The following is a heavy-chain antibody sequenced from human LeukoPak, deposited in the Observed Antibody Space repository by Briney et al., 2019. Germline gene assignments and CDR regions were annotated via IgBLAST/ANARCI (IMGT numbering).Heavy chain of an antibody. CDR2: ISWNSGSI. Sequence: GRSLSPSCPPSGFTFDNYAMHWVRQAPGKGLEWVAGISWNSGSIGYADSVKGRFTISRDNAKNSLYLQMHSLRAEATALHYCAKSWYRGLPIYYYYGMDVWGQGTTFTVSS. CDR1: GFTFDNYA. CDR3: AKSWYRGLPIYYYYGMDV. J-gene: IGHJ6*02. V-gene: IGHV3-9*01. D-gene: IGHD6-13*01.